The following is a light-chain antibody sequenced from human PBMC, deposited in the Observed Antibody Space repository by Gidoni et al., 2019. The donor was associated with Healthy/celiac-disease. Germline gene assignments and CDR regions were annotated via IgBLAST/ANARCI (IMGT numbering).Light chain of an antibody. J-gene: IGKJ2*01. CDR1: QSVLYSSNNKNY. Sequence: DIVMTQSPDSLAVSLGERATINCKSSQSVLYSSNNKNYLAWYQQKPGQPPKLLIYWASTRKSGVPDRFSGSGSGTDFTLTISSLQAEDVAVYYCQQYYSTPDTFGQXTKLEIK. CDR3: QQYYSTPDT. V-gene: IGKV4-1*01. CDR2: WAS.